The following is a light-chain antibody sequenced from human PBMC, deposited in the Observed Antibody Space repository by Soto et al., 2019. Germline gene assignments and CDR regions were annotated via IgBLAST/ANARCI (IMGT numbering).Light chain of an antibody. Sequence: EIVLTQSPATLSLSPGERATLSCRASQSVGTYLVWYQQKPGQAPRLLIYDASKRATGIPDRFSGSGSGTDFTLTISCLEPEDSAVYYCQQRRAWPRVFGGGTRME. J-gene: IGKJ4*01. CDR3: QQRRAWPRV. CDR1: QSVGTY. CDR2: DAS. V-gene: IGKV3-11*01.